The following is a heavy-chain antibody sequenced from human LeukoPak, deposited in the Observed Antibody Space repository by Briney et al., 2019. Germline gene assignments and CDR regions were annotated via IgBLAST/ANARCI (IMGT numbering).Heavy chain of an antibody. CDR1: GGSFSGYY. CDR2: INHSGST. J-gene: IGHJ4*02. Sequence: SETLSLTCAVYGGSFSGYYWSWIRQPPGKGLEWIGEINHSGSTNYNPSLKSRVTISVDTSKNQFSLKLSSVTAADTAVYYCARHRVYYYDSSGYYNYWGQGALVNVSS. V-gene: IGHV4-34*01. D-gene: IGHD3-22*01. CDR3: ARHRVYYYDSSGYYNY.